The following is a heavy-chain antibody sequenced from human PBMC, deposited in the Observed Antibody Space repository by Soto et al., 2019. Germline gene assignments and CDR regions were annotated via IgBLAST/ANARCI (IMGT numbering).Heavy chain of an antibody. CDR2: ISSSGSTI. CDR1: VFTFSSDE. CDR3: ARTSSSWYEGDYYGMDV. Sequence: GGSLRLSCAASVFTFSSDEMNWVRQAPGKGLEWVSYISSSGSTIYYVDSVKGRFTISRDNAKNSLYLQMNSLRAEDTAVYYCARTSSSWYEGDYYGMDVWGQGT. J-gene: IGHJ6*02. V-gene: IGHV3-48*03. D-gene: IGHD6-13*01.